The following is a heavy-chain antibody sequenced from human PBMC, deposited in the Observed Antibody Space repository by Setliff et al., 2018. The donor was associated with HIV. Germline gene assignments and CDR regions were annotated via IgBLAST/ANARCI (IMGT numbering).Heavy chain of an antibody. CDR1: GGSISSGDYY. J-gene: IGHJ4*02. D-gene: IGHD6-19*01. CDR2: IYYSGST. Sequence: NPSETLSLTCTVPGGSISSGDYYWSWIRQPPGKGLEWIGYIYYSGSTYYNPSLKSRVTISVDTSKNQFSLKLSSVTAADTAVYYCARESIAVAGLGFDYWGQGALVTVSS. CDR3: ARESIAVAGLGFDY. V-gene: IGHV4-30-4*08.